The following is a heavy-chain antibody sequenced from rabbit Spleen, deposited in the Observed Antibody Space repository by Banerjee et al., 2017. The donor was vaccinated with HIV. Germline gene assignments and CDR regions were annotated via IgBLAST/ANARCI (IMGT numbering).Heavy chain of an antibody. CDR3: ARDTSSSFSSYGMDL. V-gene: IGHV1S45*01. CDR1: GFSFSSSYW. CDR2: IYGGDGTST. Sequence: QEQLEESGGGLVKPEGSLTLTCKASGFSFSSSYWMCWVRQAPGKGLEWIACIYGGDGTSTAYASWAKGRFTVSKTSSTTVTLQMTSLTAADTATYFCARDTSSSFSSYGMDLWGPGTLVTVS. D-gene: IGHD1-1*01. J-gene: IGHJ6*01.